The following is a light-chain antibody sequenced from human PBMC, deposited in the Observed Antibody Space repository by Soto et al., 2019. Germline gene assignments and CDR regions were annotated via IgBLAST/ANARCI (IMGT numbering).Light chain of an antibody. CDR3: QQYYSYLIN. CDR2: DAS. Sequence: DIQMTQSPSTLSASVGDRVTITCRASKNINTWVAWYQQKPGKAPKLLIYDASSLESGVPSRFSGSGSGTDFTLTISCLKYEDFATDYCQQYYSYLINVGQGTRRETK. V-gene: IGKV1-5*01. J-gene: IGKJ5*01. CDR1: KNINTW.